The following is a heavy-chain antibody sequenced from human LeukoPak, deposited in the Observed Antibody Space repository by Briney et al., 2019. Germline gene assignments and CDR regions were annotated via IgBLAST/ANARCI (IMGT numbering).Heavy chain of an antibody. CDR1: GYTFTSCD. J-gene: IGHJ5*02. D-gene: IGHD3-9*01. V-gene: IGHV1-8*01. CDR2: MNPNSGNT. Sequence: ASVKVSCKASGYTFTSCDINWVRQATGQGLEWMGWMNPNSGNTGYAQKFQGRVTMTRNTSISTAYMELSSLRSEDTAVYYCARVGEYYDILTGYYAWGQGTLVTVSS. CDR3: ARVGEYYDILTGYYA.